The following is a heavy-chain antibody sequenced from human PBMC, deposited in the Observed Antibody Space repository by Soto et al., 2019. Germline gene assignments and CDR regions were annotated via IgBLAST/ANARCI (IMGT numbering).Heavy chain of an antibody. CDR1: GFTFSSYA. CDR3: ARLEYSSSPGRIPFDY. D-gene: IGHD6-6*01. Sequence: PGGSLRLSCAASGFTFSSYAMHWVRQAPGKGLEWVAVISYDGSNKYYADSVKGRFTISRDNSKNTLYLQMNSLRAEETAVYYCARLEYSSSPGRIPFDYWGQGTLVTVSS. J-gene: IGHJ4*02. CDR2: ISYDGSNK. V-gene: IGHV3-30-3*01.